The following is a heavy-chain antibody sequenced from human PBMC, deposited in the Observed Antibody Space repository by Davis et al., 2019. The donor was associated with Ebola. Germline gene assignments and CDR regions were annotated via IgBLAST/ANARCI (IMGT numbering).Heavy chain of an antibody. Sequence: GESLKISCAASGFTFSDYYMSWIRQAPGKGLEWVSHISSSSSYTNYADSVKGRFTISRDNAKNSLYVQMNSLRVQDTAVYYCAREQRLSLRVPVGATIGMDVWGQGTTVTVSS. CDR3: AREQRLSLRVPVGATIGMDV. CDR1: GFTFSDYY. V-gene: IGHV3-11*06. J-gene: IGHJ6*02. D-gene: IGHD1-26*01. CDR2: ISSSSSYT.